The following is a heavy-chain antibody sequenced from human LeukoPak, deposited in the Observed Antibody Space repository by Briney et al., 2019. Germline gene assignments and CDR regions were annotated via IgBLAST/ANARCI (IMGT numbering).Heavy chain of an antibody. CDR3: AKDRPPYGSGSYYDY. V-gene: IGHV3-30*02. D-gene: IGHD3-10*01. Sequence: QAGGSLRLSCAGSGFTFSSYGMHWVRQAPGKGLEWVAFIRYDGSNKYYADSVKGRFTISRDNSKNTLYLQMNSLRAEDTAVYYCAKDRPPYGSGSYYDYWGQGTLVTVSS. CDR2: IRYDGSNK. CDR1: GFTFSSYG. J-gene: IGHJ4*02.